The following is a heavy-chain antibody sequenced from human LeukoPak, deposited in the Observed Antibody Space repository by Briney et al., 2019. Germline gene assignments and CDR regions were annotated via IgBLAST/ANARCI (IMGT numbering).Heavy chain of an antibody. CDR1: GYTFTSYG. D-gene: IGHD2-21*02. CDR3: ARDIVVVTAMPDPFDY. CDR2: ISAYNGNT. Sequence: ASVKVSCKASGYTFTSYGISWVRQAPGQGLEWMGWISAYNGNTNYAQKLQGRVTMTTDTSTSTAYMELRSLRSDDTAVDYCARDIVVVTAMPDPFDYWGQGTLVTVSS. J-gene: IGHJ4*02. V-gene: IGHV1-18*01.